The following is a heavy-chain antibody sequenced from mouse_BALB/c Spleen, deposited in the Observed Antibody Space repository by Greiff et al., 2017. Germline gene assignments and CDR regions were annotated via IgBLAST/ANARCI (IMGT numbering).Heavy chain of an antibody. CDR3: ARLLRSNGLIHYYAMDY. Sequence: EVKLMESGGGLVQPGGSLKLSCAASGFDFSRYWMSWVRQAPGKGLEWIGEINPDSSTINYTPSLKDKFIISRDNAKNTLYLQMSKVRSEDTALYYCARLLRSNGLIHYYAMDYWGQGTSVTVSS. V-gene: IGHV4-1*02. CDR1: GFDFSRYW. CDR2: INPDSSTI. D-gene: IGHD2-3*01. J-gene: IGHJ4*01.